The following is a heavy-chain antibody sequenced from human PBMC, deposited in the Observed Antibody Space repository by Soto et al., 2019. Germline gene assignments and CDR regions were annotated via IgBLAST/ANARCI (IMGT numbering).Heavy chain of an antibody. CDR2: ISSSSSTI. CDR1: GFTFSSYS. J-gene: IGHJ6*02. Sequence: EVQLVESGGGLVQPGGSLRLSCAASGFTFSSYSMNWVRQAPGKGLEWVSYISSSSSTIDYADSVKGRFTISRDNAKNSLYLQMNSLRDEDTAVYYCARDFGDIVVVPAADSEGYYYYYGMDVWGQGTTVTVSS. V-gene: IGHV3-48*02. D-gene: IGHD2-2*01. CDR3: ARDFGDIVVVPAADSEGYYYYYGMDV.